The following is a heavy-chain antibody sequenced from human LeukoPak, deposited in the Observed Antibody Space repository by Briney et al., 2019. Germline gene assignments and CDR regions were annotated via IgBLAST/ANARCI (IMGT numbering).Heavy chain of an antibody. CDR1: GFTVSSNY. D-gene: IGHD4-17*01. Sequence: GGSLRLSCAASGFTVSSNYMGWVRQAPGKGLEWVSVIYSGGSTYYADSVKGRFTISRDNSKNTLYLQMNSLRAEDTAAYYCARDADYGVYDYWGQGTLVTVSS. J-gene: IGHJ4*02. CDR3: ARDADYGVYDY. V-gene: IGHV3-53*01. CDR2: IYSGGST.